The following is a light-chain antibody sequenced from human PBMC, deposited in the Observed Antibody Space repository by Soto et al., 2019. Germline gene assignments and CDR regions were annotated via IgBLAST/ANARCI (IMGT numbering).Light chain of an antibody. CDR1: SSNIGRNY. CDR3: AAWDDSRGGVL. CDR2: RIT. V-gene: IGLV1-47*01. Sequence: QSVLTQPPSASGTPGQRVTISCSGNSSNIGRNYVNWYQVFPGSAPKLLIYRITQRPSGVPDRVSASKSGTSASLAISGLRPEDEADYYCAAWDDSRGGVLFGGGTKLTVL. J-gene: IGLJ3*02.